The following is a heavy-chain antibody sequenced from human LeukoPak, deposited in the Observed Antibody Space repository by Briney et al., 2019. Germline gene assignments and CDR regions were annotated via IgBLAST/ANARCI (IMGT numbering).Heavy chain of an antibody. CDR1: GFTFSDYY. Sequence: PGGSLRLSCAASGFTFSDYYMSWIRQAPGKGLEWVSYISSSGSTIYYADSVKGRFTISRDNAKNSLYLQMNSLRAEDRAVYYCARDVSTHYDFCDYWGQGTLVTVSS. J-gene: IGHJ4*02. CDR3: ARDVSTHYDFCDY. D-gene: IGHD3-3*01. V-gene: IGHV3-11*01. CDR2: ISSSGSTI.